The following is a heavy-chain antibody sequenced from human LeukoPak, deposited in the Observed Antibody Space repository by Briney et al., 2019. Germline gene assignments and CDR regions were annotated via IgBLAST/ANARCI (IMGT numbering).Heavy chain of an antibody. CDR3: ARPSLTVYGLGYYGMDV. Sequence: SQTLSLTCTVSGGSVTSDEYYWSWIRQSPGKGLEWIGYMSYNGSAYYNPSLKSRVTISVDTSKNQFSLKLTSVTAADAAVYYCARPSLTVYGLGYYGMDVWGLGTTVTVSS. D-gene: IGHD3-9*01. CDR1: GGSVTSDEYY. CDR2: MSYNGSA. V-gene: IGHV4-30-4*01. J-gene: IGHJ6*02.